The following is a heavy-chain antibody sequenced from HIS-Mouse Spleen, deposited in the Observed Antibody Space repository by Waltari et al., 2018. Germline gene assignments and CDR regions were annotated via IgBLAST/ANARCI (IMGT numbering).Heavy chain of an antibody. Sequence: QVQLVQSGAEVKKPGASVKVSCKASGYTFTGYYMHWVRQAPGQGLEWMGWINPNSGGTNDAQKFQGRVTMTRDTSISTAYMELSRLRSDDTAVYYCAREAIAAAAMDVWGQGTTVTVSS. J-gene: IGHJ6*02. V-gene: IGHV1-2*02. CDR1: GYTFTGYY. D-gene: IGHD6-13*01. CDR3: AREAIAAAAMDV. CDR2: INPNSGGT.